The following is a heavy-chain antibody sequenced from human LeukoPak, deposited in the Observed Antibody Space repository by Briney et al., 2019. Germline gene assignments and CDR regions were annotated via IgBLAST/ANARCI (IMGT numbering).Heavy chain of an antibody. J-gene: IGHJ3*02. CDR2: IIPILGIA. CDR1: GYTFTSYG. D-gene: IGHD2-15*01. CDR3: ASNEVVVAAADAFDI. V-gene: IGHV1-69*04. Sequence: GASVKVSCKASGYTFTSYGISWVRQAPGQGLEWMGRIIPILGIANYAQKFQGRVTITADKSTSTAYMELSSLRSEDTAVYYCASNEVVVAAADAFDIWGQGTMVTVSS.